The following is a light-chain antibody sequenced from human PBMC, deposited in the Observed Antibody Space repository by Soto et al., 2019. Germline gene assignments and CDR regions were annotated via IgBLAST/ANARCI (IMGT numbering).Light chain of an antibody. CDR2: GTS. Sequence: EIVLTQSPGTLSLSPGGRATLSCRASQSLSSSYLAWYQQKPGQAPRLLIYGTSIRATGIPDRFSGSGSGTDFTLTITRLEPEDFAVYYCQRFGTSPPWTFGQGTKVEFK. J-gene: IGKJ1*01. CDR3: QRFGTSPPWT. CDR1: QSLSSSY. V-gene: IGKV3-20*01.